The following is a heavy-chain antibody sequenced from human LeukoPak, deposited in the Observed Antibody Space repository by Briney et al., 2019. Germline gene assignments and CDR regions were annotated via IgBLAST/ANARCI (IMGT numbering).Heavy chain of an antibody. D-gene: IGHD3-22*01. J-gene: IGHJ4*02. CDR3: ANSYDSKIVPFDN. V-gene: IGHV4-4*09. Sequence: SSETLSLTCTVSGASISGSYWNWVRQPPGRGLEWIGYVYSSGSTDYNPSLKSRVAISVDASKNQFSLKLTSVTPADTAVYYCANSYDSKIVPFDNWGQGALVTVSS. CDR2: VYSSGST. CDR1: GASISGSY.